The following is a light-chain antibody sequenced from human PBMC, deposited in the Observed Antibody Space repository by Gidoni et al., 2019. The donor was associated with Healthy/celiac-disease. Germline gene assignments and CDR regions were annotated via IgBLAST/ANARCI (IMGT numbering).Light chain of an antibody. Sequence: IPMTQSPSSLSASLRDRVTITSRASPSIISYLNWYQQKPGKAPKLLIYAASSLQSGVPERFSGSGSGTDFTLTISSLQPEDVATYYCQQSYSTPWTFGEGTKVEIK. J-gene: IGKJ1*01. CDR3: QQSYSTPWT. V-gene: IGKV1-39*01. CDR2: AAS. CDR1: PSIISY.